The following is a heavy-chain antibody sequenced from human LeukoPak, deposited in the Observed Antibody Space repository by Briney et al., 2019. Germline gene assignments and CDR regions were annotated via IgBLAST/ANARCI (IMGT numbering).Heavy chain of an antibody. CDR2: ISYDGSNK. Sequence: GGSLRLSCAASGFTFSSYAMHWVRQVPGKGLEWVAVISYDGSNKYYADSVKGRFTISRDNSKNTLYLQMNSLRAEDTAVYYCARGIDAFDIWGQGTMVTVSS. J-gene: IGHJ3*02. CDR3: ARGIDAFDI. V-gene: IGHV3-30*14. CDR1: GFTFSSYA.